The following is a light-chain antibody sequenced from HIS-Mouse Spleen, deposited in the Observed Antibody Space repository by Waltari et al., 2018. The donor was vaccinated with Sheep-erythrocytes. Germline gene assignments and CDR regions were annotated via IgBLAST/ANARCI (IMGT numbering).Light chain of an antibody. V-gene: IGKV1-13*02. CDR3: QQFNSYPLT. Sequence: AIQLTQFPSSLSASVRDRVTITCRTSQGISSALAWYQQKPGKAPKLLIYDASSLESGVPSRFSGSGSGTDFTLTITSLQPEDFATYYCQQFNSYPLTFGGGTKVEIK. J-gene: IGKJ4*01. CDR2: DAS. CDR1: QGISSA.